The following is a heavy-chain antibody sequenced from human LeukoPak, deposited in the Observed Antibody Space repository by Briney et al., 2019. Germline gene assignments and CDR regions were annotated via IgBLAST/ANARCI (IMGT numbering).Heavy chain of an antibody. V-gene: IGHV1-46*01. CDR3: ARDDSVRRYYDSSGYSPDY. J-gene: IGHJ4*02. D-gene: IGHD3-22*01. Sequence: GSVEVSCKASGYSFTSYYMHWVRQAPGQGLEWMGIINPSGGSTSYAQKFQGRVTMTRDTSTSTVYMELSSLRSEDTAVYYCARDDSVRRYYDSSGYSPDYWGQGTLVTVSS. CDR2: INPSGGST. CDR1: GYSFTSYY.